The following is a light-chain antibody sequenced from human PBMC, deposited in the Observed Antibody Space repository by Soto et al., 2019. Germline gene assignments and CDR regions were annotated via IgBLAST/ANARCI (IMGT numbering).Light chain of an antibody. CDR3: QQYGSSPRT. CDR1: QSVTGSY. CDR2: GAS. J-gene: IGKJ1*01. V-gene: IGKV3-20*01. Sequence: EIVLTQSPGTLSLSRGERATLSCRASQSVTGSYLAWYQQKPGQAPRLLIYGASSRATGIPDRFSGSGSGTDFTLTISRLEPEDLAVYICQQYGSSPRTFGQGTKVEIK.